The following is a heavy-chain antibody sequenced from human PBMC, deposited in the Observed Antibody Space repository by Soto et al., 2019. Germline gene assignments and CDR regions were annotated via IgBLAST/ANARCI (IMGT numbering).Heavy chain of an antibody. CDR3: VRARSTASLPDY. CDR2: ITSSSSYI. D-gene: IGHD2-21*02. J-gene: IGHJ4*02. Sequence: PGGSLRLSCAASGVTCSLYSMIWVRQAPGKGLEWVASITSSSSYIYYEDSLKGRFTISRDHAKNSLFLQLDSLRAEDTAVYFCVRARSTASLPDYWGQGT. CDR1: GVTCSLYS. V-gene: IGHV3-21*01.